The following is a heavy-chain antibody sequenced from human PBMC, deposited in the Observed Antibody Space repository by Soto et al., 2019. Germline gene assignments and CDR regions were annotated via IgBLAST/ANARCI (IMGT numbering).Heavy chain of an antibody. CDR1: GFTFSSYA. V-gene: IGHV3-23*01. CDR3: ARDPFGYYVNYFDN. CDR2: ISGIGGST. Sequence: PGGSLRLSCAASGFTFSSYAMSWVRQAPGKGLEWVSGISGIGGSTYYADSVKGRFTISRDDSKNTLYLQMNSLRAEDTAIFYCARDPFGYYVNYFDNWGQGTLVTVSS. D-gene: IGHD1-26*01. J-gene: IGHJ4*02.